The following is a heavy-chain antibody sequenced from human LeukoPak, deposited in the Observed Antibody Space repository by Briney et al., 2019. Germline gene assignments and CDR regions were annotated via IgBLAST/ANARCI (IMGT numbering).Heavy chain of an antibody. D-gene: IGHD1-7*01. CDR1: GFTFSDSY. Sequence: GGSLRLSCAASGFTFSDSYMSWIRQAPGKGLEWVSYISGSSTFTNFADSVRGRFIISRGNAKNSLYLQMNGLRAEDTAVYYCARGRELLGWYFDLWGRGTLVTVSS. CDR2: ISGSSTFT. CDR3: ARGRELLGWYFDL. J-gene: IGHJ2*01. V-gene: IGHV3-11*05.